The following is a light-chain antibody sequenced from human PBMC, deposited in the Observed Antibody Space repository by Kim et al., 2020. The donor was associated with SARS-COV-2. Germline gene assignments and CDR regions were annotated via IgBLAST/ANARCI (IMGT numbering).Light chain of an antibody. CDR3: LQNYNYPYT. CDR2: AAS. CDR1: QGIRND. V-gene: IGKV1-6*01. Sequence: AIQMTQSPSSLSASIGDRVTIICRASQGIRNDLGWYQQKPGKASKLLIYAASSLQSGVPSRFSGSGSGTDFTLTISSLQPEDFATYYCLQNYNYPYTFGQGTKLEI. J-gene: IGKJ2*01.